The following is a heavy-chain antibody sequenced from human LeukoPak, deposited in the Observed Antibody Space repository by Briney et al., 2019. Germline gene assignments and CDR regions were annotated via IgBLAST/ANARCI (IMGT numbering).Heavy chain of an antibody. Sequence: SQTLSLTCTVSGGSLSSGSYYWSWIRQPAGKGLEWIGRIYTSGSTNYNPSLKSRVTISVDTSKNPFSLKLSSVTAADTAVYYCARVLQRAFFDYWGQGTLVTVSS. CDR1: GGSLSSGSYY. V-gene: IGHV4-61*02. D-gene: IGHD3-3*02. CDR3: ARVLQRAFFDY. CDR2: IYTSGST. J-gene: IGHJ4*02.